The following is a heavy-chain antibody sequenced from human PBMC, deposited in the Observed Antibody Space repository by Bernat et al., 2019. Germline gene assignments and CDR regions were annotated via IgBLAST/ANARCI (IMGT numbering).Heavy chain of an antibody. D-gene: IGHD3-9*01. Sequence: QVQLQQWGAGLLKPSETLSLTCAVYGGSFSGYYWSWIRQPPGKGLEWIGEINHSGSTNYNPSIKTRVTISVETSKNQFSLKLSTVTAADTAVYYCARGRGEVRYFDWLFTDPFEYYCYYMDVWGKGTTVTVSS. J-gene: IGHJ6*03. V-gene: IGHV4-34*01. CDR1: GGSFSGYY. CDR3: ARGRGEVRYFDWLFTDPFEYYCYYMDV. CDR2: INHSGST.